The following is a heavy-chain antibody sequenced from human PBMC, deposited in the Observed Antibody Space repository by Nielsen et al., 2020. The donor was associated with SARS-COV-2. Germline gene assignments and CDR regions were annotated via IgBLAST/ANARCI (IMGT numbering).Heavy chain of an antibody. CDR3: ARLGEDFTFDY. Sequence: ASVKVSCKASGYTLSSYGISWVRQAPGQGLEWLGRVSCYSGSTVYGQKFRGRVTVTRDTSINTAYMELNRLTSDDTAVYYCARLGEDFTFDYWGQGTLVTVSS. D-gene: IGHD2-15*01. V-gene: IGHV1-18*04. CDR1: GYTLSSYG. J-gene: IGHJ4*02. CDR2: VSCYSGST.